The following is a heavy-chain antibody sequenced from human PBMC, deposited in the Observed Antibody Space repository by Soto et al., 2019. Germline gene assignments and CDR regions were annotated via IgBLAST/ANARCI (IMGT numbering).Heavy chain of an antibody. D-gene: IGHD3-3*01. Sequence: QVQLVESGGGGVHPGESLRLSYATSGFTFVNFALHWVRQVPGKGLEWVAGISYDATKEYYADSVKGQFIISRDSSKNTVFLQMNDLRPEDTAVYFCAREGPLDIWSGLGLDYWGQGTLVTVSS. CDR1: GFTFVNFA. CDR3: AREGPLDIWSGLGLDY. CDR2: ISYDATKE. V-gene: IGHV3-30-3*01. J-gene: IGHJ4*02.